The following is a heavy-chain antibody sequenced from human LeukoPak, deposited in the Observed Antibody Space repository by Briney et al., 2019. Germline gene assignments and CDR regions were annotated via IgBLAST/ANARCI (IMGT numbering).Heavy chain of an antibody. D-gene: IGHD3-22*01. CDR3: ARTRGQYYYDSSGYPFDY. J-gene: IGHJ4*01. CDR1: GFSLSTTGMC. Sequence: SGPTLVNPPQTLTLTCTFSGFSLSTTGMCVSWIRQPPGKALEWLARFDWDDDKHYSTSLKTRLTISKDTSKNQVVLTMTNMDPADTATYYCARTRGQYYYDSSGYPFDYWGQEPWSPSPQ. CDR2: FDWDDDK. V-gene: IGHV2-70*11.